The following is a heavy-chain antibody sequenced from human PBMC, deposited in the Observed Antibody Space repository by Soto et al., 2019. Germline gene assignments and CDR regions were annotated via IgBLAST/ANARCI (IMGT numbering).Heavy chain of an antibody. V-gene: IGHV3-53*01. J-gene: IGHJ2*01. D-gene: IGHD7-27*01. CDR2: IYSGGGT. Sequence: PGGSLRLSCAAAGFTVSSNYMSWVRQAPGKGLEWVSVIYSGGGTFYADSVKGRFTISRYNSKNTLYLQMNSLRVEDTAVYYCARDLPGSYYFDLWGRGTLVTVSS. CDR1: GFTVSSNY. CDR3: ARDLPGSYYFDL.